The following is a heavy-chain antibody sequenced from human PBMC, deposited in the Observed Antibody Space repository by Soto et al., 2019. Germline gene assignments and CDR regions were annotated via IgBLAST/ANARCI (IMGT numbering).Heavy chain of an antibody. CDR2: ISSSSSYI. D-gene: IGHD3-3*01. J-gene: IGHJ3*02. Sequence: GGSLRLSCAASGFTFSSYSMNWVRQAPGKGLEWVSSISSSSSYIYYADSVKGRFTISRDNAKNSLYLQMNSLRAEDTAVYYCRSYDFWSGPIAGDAFDIWGQGTMVTVSS. CDR1: GFTFSSYS. V-gene: IGHV3-21*01. CDR3: RSYDFWSGPIAGDAFDI.